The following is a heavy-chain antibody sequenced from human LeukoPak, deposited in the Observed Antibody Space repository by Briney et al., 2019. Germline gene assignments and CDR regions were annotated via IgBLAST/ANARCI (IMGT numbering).Heavy chain of an antibody. CDR1: GGTFSSYA. CDR3: ARDEWGIAARSFDY. Sequence: SCKASGGTFSSYAMHWVRQAPGKGLEWVAVIWYDGSNKYYADPVKGRFTISRDNSKNTLYLQMNSLRAEDTAVYYCARDEWGIAARSFDYWGQGTLVTVSS. J-gene: IGHJ4*02. CDR2: IWYDGSNK. D-gene: IGHD6-13*01. V-gene: IGHV3-33*01.